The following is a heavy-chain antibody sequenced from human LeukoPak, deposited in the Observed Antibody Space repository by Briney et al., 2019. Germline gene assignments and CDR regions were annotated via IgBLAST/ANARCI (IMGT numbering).Heavy chain of an antibody. J-gene: IGHJ4*02. Sequence: GGSLRLSCAASGFTFSSYSMNWVRQAPGKGLEWVSYITSSSSTIYYADSVKGRFTISRDNAKNSLYLQMNSLRDEDTAVYYCARTVIAGSYYFDYWAREPWSPSP. D-gene: IGHD2/OR15-2a*01. CDR2: ITSSSSTI. CDR1: GFTFSSYS. V-gene: IGHV3-48*02. CDR3: ARTVIAGSYYFDY.